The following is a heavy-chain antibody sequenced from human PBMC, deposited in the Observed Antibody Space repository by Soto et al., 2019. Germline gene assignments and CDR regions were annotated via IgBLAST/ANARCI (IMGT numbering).Heavy chain of an antibody. J-gene: IGHJ4*02. CDR2: ISYDGSNK. Sequence: QVQLVESGGGVVQPGRSLRLSCAASGFTFSSYGMHWVRQAPGKGLEWVAVISYDGSNKYYADSVKGRFTISRDNSKNTLYLQMNSLRAEDTAVYYCAKSYGWLVPIDYWGQGTLVTVSS. CDR3: AKSYGWLVPIDY. D-gene: IGHD6-19*01. V-gene: IGHV3-30*18. CDR1: GFTFSSYG.